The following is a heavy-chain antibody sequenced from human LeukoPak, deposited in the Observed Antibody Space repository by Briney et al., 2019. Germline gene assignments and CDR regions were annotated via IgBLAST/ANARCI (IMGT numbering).Heavy chain of an antibody. CDR2: IYYSGST. J-gene: IGHJ4*02. CDR1: GGSISSYY. V-gene: IGHV4-59*08. Sequence: SETLSLTCTVSGGSISSYYWSWIRQPPGKGLEWIGYIYYSGSTNYNPSPKSRVTISVDTSKNQFSLKLSSVTAADTAVYYCARHGRNLMATIGHFDYWGQGTLVTVSS. CDR3: ARHGRNLMATIGHFDY. D-gene: IGHD5-24*01.